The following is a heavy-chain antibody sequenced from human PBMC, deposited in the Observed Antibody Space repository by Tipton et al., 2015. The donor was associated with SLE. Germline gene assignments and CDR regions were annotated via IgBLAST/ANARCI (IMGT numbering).Heavy chain of an antibody. D-gene: IGHD2-8*01. CDR3: ARRYGTSFDY. V-gene: IGHV4-59*08. J-gene: IGHJ4*02. CDR2: IYYTGTT. Sequence: LRLSCSVSDGSITSYCWSWIRQPPGKGLEWIGHIYYTGTTYYNPSLKSRLTLSLDTSKNQFSLKMISVTAADTAVYYCARRYGTSFDYWDQGTLVTVSS. CDR1: DGSITSYC.